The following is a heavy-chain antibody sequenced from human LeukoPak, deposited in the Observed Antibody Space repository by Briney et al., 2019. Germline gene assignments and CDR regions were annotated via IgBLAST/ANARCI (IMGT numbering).Heavy chain of an antibody. V-gene: IGHV4-34*01. D-gene: IGHD3-3*01. CDR1: GGSFSGYY. Sequence: SETLSLTCAVYGGSFSGYYWSWSRQPPGKGLEWIGEINHSGSTNYNPSLKSRVTISVDTSKNQFSLKLSSVTAADTAVYYCARGRGPVTIFGVVTKPLRAFDIWGQGTMVTVSS. CDR3: ARGRGPVTIFGVVTKPLRAFDI. J-gene: IGHJ3*02. CDR2: INHSGST.